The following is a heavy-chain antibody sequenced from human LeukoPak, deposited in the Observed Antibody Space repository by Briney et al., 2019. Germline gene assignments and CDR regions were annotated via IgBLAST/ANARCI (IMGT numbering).Heavy chain of an antibody. CDR1: GGSISSYY. V-gene: IGHV4-59*01. CDR3: AREGLNMVRGVIPKEAWGWFDP. Sequence: SETLSLTCTVSGGSISSYYWSWIRQPPGKGLEWIGYIYYSGSTNYNPSLKSRVTISVDTSKNQFSLKLSSVIAADTAVYYCAREGLNMVRGVIPKEAWGWFDPWGQGTLVTVSS. D-gene: IGHD3-10*01. CDR2: IYYSGST. J-gene: IGHJ5*02.